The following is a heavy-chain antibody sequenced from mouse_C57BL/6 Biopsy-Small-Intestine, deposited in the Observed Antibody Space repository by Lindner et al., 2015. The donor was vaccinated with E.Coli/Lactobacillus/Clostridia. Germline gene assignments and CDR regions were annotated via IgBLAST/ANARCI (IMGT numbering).Heavy chain of an antibody. D-gene: IGHD3-2*02. Sequence: VQLQESGAELARPGASVKLSCKASGYTFTTYGITWVKQRPGQGLEWIGEIYPRSDSTYYSEKFKGKATLTADTISSTAFMELRSLTSEDSAVYFCARKGDSSGSFAYWGQGTLVTVSA. CDR1: GYTFTTYG. V-gene: IGHV1-81*01. CDR2: IYPRSDST. CDR3: ARKGDSSGSFAY. J-gene: IGHJ3*01.